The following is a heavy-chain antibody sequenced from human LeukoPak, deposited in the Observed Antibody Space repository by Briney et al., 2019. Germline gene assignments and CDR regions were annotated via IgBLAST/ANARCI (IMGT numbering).Heavy chain of an antibody. Sequence: GESLRLSCAASGFTFSSFAMSWVRQAPGRGLEWVSSISGSGASTYYADSVKGRFTISRDNSRNTLHLQMSSLRAEDTAVYYCAKSHSVAVAGTYSTYYFDSWGQGTLVTVSS. CDR1: GFTFSSFA. CDR2: ISGSGAST. V-gene: IGHV3-23*01. CDR3: AKSHSVAVAGTYSTYYFDS. J-gene: IGHJ4*02. D-gene: IGHD6-19*01.